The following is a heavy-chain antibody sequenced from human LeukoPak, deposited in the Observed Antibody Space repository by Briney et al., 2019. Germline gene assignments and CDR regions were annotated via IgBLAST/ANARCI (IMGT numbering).Heavy chain of an antibody. CDR1: GYTFSSHF. V-gene: IGHV1-46*01. J-gene: IGHJ4*02. Sequence: EASVTLSCKASGYTFSSHFIHWVRQAPGQGLEWMGAIFPGDGTTVYTQQSQGRLTVTRDTSTSIVYMELSSLRSEDTAVYYCAREGFAAAKHFDYWGQGSLVTISS. D-gene: IGHD6-13*01. CDR2: IFPGDGTT. CDR3: AREGFAAAKHFDY.